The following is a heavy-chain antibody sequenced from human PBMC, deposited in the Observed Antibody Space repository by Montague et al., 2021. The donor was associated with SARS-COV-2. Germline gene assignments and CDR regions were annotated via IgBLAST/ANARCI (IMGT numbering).Heavy chain of an antibody. CDR1: GDSISSGYFY. Sequence: SETLSLTCTVSGDSISSGYFYWGWIRQPPGKGLEWVGTIHYSGITYYXPSLKSRVTISVDTSRNQFSLELSSVTAADTAIYYCARHLAISGPAAVSDYWGQGTLVTVSS. CDR3: ARHLAISGPAAVSDY. V-gene: IGHV4-39*01. D-gene: IGHD2-2*01. J-gene: IGHJ4*02. CDR2: IHYSGIT.